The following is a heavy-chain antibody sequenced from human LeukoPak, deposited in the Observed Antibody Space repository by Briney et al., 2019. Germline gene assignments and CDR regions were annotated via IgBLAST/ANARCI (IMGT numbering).Heavy chain of an antibody. V-gene: IGHV4-4*07. CDR1: GGSINSYY. CDR3: ARGLGYTEPFFEY. Sequence: SETLSLTCTVSGGSINSYYWSWIRQPAGEGLEWIGRIYTSGNTDYNPSLKSRVTMSIYTSRNQFSLKLNSVTAADTAVYYCARGLGYTEPFFEYWGQGTLVTVSS. CDR2: IYTSGNT. D-gene: IGHD3-16*02. J-gene: IGHJ4*02.